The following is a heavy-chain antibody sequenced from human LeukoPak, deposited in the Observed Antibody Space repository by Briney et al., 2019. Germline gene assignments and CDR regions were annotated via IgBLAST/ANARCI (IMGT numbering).Heavy chain of an antibody. D-gene: IGHD3-16*01. V-gene: IGHV1-8*03. CDR2: MNANSGNT. J-gene: IGHJ4*02. Sequence: GASVKVSCKAYGYTFTSYDNNWVRQATGQALEWMGWMNANSGNTGYAQKFQGRVTITRNTSISTAYMELSSLRSEDTAVYYCTRGVMMGGYWGQGTLVTVSS. CDR3: TRGVMMGGY. CDR1: GYTFTSYD.